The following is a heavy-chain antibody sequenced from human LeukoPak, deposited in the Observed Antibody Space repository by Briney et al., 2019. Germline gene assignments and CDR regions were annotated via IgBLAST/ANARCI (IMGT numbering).Heavy chain of an antibody. Sequence: SETLSLTCAVSGGSISSGGYSWSWIRQPPGKGLEWIGYIYYSGSTDYNPSLKSRVTISVDASKNQFSLKLSSVTAADTAVYYCARAYYGSGSYYTHWGQGTLVTVSS. CDR3: ARAYYGSGSYYTH. CDR2: IYYSGST. CDR1: GGSISSGGYS. D-gene: IGHD3-10*01. V-gene: IGHV4-31*11. J-gene: IGHJ4*02.